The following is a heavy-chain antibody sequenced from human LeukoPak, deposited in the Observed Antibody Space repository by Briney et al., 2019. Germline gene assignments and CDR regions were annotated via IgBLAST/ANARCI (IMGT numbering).Heavy chain of an antibody. CDR3: ARRSLVAATRRPFDY. V-gene: IGHV4-34*01. Sequence: SETLSLTCAVYGGSFSGYYWSWIRQPPGKGLEWIGEINHSGSTNYNPSLKSRVTISVDTSMNQFSLKLSSVTAADTAVYYCARRSLVAATRRPFDYWGQGTLVTVSS. CDR2: INHSGST. CDR1: GGSFSGYY. J-gene: IGHJ4*02. D-gene: IGHD2-15*01.